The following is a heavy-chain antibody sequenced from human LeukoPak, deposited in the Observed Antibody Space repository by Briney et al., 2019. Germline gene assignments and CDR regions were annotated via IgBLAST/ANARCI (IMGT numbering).Heavy chain of an antibody. CDR2: ISANNGNT. J-gene: IGHJ4*02. V-gene: IGHV1-18*01. CDR3: ARRGPSWELQPFDY. CDR1: GYTCTSYG. D-gene: IGHD1-26*01. Sequence: ASVKVSCKASGYTCTSYGISWVRQAPGQGLEWMGWISANNGNTNYAQKLRGRVTMTTDTSTSTAYMELRSLRSDDTAVYYCARRGPSWELQPFDYWGQGTLVTVFS.